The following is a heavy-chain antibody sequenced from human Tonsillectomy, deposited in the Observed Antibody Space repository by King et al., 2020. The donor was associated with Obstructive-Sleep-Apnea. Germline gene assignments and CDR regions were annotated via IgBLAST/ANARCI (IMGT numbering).Heavy chain of an antibody. Sequence: QLQESGPGLVKPSQTLSLTCTVSGGSISSGVYYWSWLRQHPGKGLEWIGYIYYSGSTYYTPSLKSRVTISVDTSKNQFSLKLSSVTAADTAVYYCGRADSSSCSFDYWGQGTLVTVSS. J-gene: IGHJ4*02. V-gene: IGHV4-31*03. CDR2: IYYSGST. CDR3: GRADSSSCSFDY. D-gene: IGHD6-13*01. CDR1: GGSISSGVYY.